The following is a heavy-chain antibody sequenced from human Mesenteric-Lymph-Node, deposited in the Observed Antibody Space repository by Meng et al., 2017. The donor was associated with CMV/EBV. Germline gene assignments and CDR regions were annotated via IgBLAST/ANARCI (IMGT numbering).Heavy chain of an antibody. Sequence: GESLKISCAASGFTFNSYWKHWVRQAPGKGLVWVSRVNSDGSSTTYADSAKGRFTISRDNAKNTLFLQMNSLRAEDTAVYYCARATYLYDSSNYYKGGGMDVWGQGTTVTVSS. CDR2: VNSDGSST. CDR1: GFTFNSYW. D-gene: IGHD3-22*01. CDR3: ARATYLYDSSNYYKGGGMDV. J-gene: IGHJ6*02. V-gene: IGHV3-74*01.